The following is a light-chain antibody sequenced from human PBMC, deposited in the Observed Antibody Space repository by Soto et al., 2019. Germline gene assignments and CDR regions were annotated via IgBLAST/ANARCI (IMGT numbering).Light chain of an antibody. CDR3: LQDYNYPRT. V-gene: IGKV1-6*01. CDR2: AAS. CDR1: QGIRND. J-gene: IGKJ1*01. Sequence: IQMTQSPPFLSASVGDIVTITCRASQGIRNDLGWYQQKPGKAPKLLIYAASSLQSGVPSRFSGSGSGTDFTLTISSLQPEDFATYYCLQDYNYPRTFGQGTKVDIK.